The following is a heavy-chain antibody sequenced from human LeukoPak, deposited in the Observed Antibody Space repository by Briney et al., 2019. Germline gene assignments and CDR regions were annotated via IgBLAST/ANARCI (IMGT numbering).Heavy chain of an antibody. Sequence: GGSLRLSCAASGFTFSSYGMHWVRQAPGKGLEWVSVIYSGGSTYYADSVKGRFTISRDNSKNTLYLQMNSLRAEDTAVYYCARDINFRNYYYYGMDVWGQGTTVTVSS. CDR3: ARDINFRNYYYYGMDV. CDR2: IYSGGST. D-gene: IGHD2/OR15-2a*01. J-gene: IGHJ6*02. V-gene: IGHV3-66*01. CDR1: GFTFSSYG.